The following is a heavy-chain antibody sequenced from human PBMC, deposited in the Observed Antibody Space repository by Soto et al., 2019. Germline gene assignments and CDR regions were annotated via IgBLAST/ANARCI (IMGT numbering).Heavy chain of an antibody. CDR3: ARQLYTVVTPQDY. CDR2: IDGSGTAM. J-gene: IGHJ4*02. CDR1: GFTFSNYR. Sequence: GGSLRLSCAASGFTFSNYRMSWIRQAPGKGLEWVSHIDGSGTAMSYVDSVKGRFTISRDNAKNSLYLEMTSLRDEDTAVYYCARQLYTVVTPQDYWGRGTLVTVSS. V-gene: IGHV3-48*02. D-gene: IGHD2-21*02.